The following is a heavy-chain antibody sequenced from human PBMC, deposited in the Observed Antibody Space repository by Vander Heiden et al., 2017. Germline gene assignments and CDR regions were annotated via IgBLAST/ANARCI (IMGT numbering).Heavy chain of an antibody. J-gene: IGHJ4*01. Sequence: QITLKESGPTLVNPTQPLTLTCTFSGFSLSTSGVGVVWIRQPPGKALEWLALIDWDDDKRYSPSLKSRLTITKDTSKNQVVLTMTNMDPVDTATYYCAHRHLLSSVWSPYLGGYFDYWGHVTLVTVSS. CDR3: AHRHLLSSVWSPYLGGYFDY. CDR1: GFSLSTSGVG. CDR2: IDWDDDK. V-gene: IGHV2-5*02. D-gene: IGHD3-3*01.